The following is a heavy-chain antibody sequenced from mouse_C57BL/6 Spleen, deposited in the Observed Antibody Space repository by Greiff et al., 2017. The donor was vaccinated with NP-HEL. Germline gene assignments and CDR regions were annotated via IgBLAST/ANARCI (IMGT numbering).Heavy chain of an antibody. CDR1: GYTFTSYT. J-gene: IGHJ2*01. V-gene: IGHV1-4*01. D-gene: IGHD1-1*01. CDR2: INPSSGYT. CDR3: AREGDYYGSIDY. Sequence: VQLKESGAELARPGASVKMSCKASGYTFTSYTMHWVKQRPGQGLEWIGYINPSSGYTKYNQKFKDKATLTAGKSSSTAYMQLSSLTSEDSAVYYCAREGDYYGSIDYWGQGTTLTVSS.